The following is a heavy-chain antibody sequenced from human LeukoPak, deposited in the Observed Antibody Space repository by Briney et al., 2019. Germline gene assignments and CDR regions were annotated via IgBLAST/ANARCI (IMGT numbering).Heavy chain of an antibody. J-gene: IGHJ6*02. CDR3: ARDSSSWTNYYYYYGMDV. Sequence: GGSLRLSCAASGFTFSSYWMSWVRQAPGKGLEWVANIKQDGSEKYYVDSVKGRFTISRDNAKNSLYLQMNSLRAEDTAVYYCARDSSSWTNYYYYYGMDVWGQGTTVTVSS. CDR1: GFTFSSYW. V-gene: IGHV3-7*01. D-gene: IGHD6-13*01. CDR2: IKQDGSEK.